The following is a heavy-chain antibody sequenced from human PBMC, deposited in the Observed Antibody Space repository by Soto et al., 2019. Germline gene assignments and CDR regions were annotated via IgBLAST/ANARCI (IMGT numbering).Heavy chain of an antibody. CDR1: GFTFSSYA. V-gene: IGHV3-30-3*01. Sequence: VQLVESGGGLVQPGGSLRLSCAASGFTFSSYAMHWVRQAPGKGLEWVAVISYDGSNKYYADSVKGRFTISRDNSKNTLYLQMNSLRAEDTAVYYCARARDAFDIWGQGTMVTVSS. CDR3: ARARDAFDI. J-gene: IGHJ3*02. CDR2: ISYDGSNK.